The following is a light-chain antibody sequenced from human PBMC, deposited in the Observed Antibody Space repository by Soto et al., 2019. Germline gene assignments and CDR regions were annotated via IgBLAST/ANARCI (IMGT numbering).Light chain of an antibody. V-gene: IGKV1-5*01. Sequence: DIQMTQSPSTLSASVGDRVTITCRASQSISRWLAWYQQKPGKAPKLLIFDASNLEVGVPSRFSGSGSGTDFTFTISSLQPEDFATYYCQQYANLVTFGGGTKVDIK. CDR2: DAS. J-gene: IGKJ4*01. CDR1: QSISRW. CDR3: QQYANLVT.